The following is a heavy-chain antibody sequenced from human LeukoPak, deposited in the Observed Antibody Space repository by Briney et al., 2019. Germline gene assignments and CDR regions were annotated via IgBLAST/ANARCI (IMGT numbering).Heavy chain of an antibody. J-gene: IGHJ3*02. CDR2: ISGSDGST. Sequence: GGSLRLSCAASGLTFSSYAMSWVRQAPGKGLEWVSAISGSDGSTYYADSVKGRFTISRDNSKSTLFLQVNSLRAEDTALYYCAKFRWLTFDNAFDIWRQGTMVTVSS. V-gene: IGHV3-23*01. CDR1: GLTFSSYA. D-gene: IGHD3-22*01. CDR3: AKFRWLTFDNAFDI.